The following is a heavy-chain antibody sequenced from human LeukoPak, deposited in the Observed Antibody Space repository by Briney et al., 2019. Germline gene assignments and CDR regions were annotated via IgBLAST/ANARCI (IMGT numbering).Heavy chain of an antibody. CDR2: IILRFGTV. D-gene: IGHD1-26*01. J-gene: IGHJ6*03. CDR3: ARGKPASGSFYKDQYHYMDV. CDR1: GGTLTVFG. V-gene: IGHV1-69*01. Sequence: SVKVSCKSSGGTLTVFGISWVRQAPGQGPEWMGGIILRFGTVNYAQKFQGRVTITADESTNTAYMEMSSLKSEDTAIYYCARGKPASGSFYKDQYHYMDVWRKGTAVTISS.